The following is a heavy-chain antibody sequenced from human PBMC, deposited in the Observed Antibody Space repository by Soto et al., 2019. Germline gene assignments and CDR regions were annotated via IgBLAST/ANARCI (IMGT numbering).Heavy chain of an antibody. J-gene: IGHJ4*02. Sequence: EVQLVESGGGLIQPGGSLRLSCAASGFTFSSFAMHWVRQAPGKGLEDVSAITSNGGSTFYANSVKGRFTISRDNSKNTLYLQMGSLRAEDMAVYYCARVIGGAYAFDYWDQGTLVTVSS. V-gene: IGHV3-64*01. D-gene: IGHD3-16*01. CDR1: GFTFSSFA. CDR2: ITSNGGST. CDR3: ARVIGGAYAFDY.